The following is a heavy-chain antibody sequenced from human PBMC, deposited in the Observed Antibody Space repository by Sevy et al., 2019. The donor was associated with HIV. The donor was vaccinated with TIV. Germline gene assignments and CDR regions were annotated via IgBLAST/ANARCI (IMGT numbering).Heavy chain of an antibody. V-gene: IGHV3-23*01. CDR3: AKEEVVVTATPLDH. Sequence: GGSLRFSCAASEFTFSNYAMTWVRQAPGKGLEWVSSISGSGGSTYYADSVKGRFTISRDNSKNTLYLQMNSLRVEDTALYYCAKEEVVVTATPLDHWGKGTLVTVSS. J-gene: IGHJ4*02. CDR2: ISGSGGST. CDR1: EFTFSNYA. D-gene: IGHD2-15*01.